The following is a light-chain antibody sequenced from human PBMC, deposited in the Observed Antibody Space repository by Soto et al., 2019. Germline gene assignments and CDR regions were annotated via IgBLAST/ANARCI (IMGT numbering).Light chain of an antibody. J-gene: IGKJ5*01. Sequence: EIVLTQSPATLSSFPGDRVTPSCRASQYINTRLAWYQHRPGQAPRLLIDQPSIRAAGIPARFSASGTGTDFTLTISSLEPEDFAVYYCQQRSNWPPITFGQGTRLEIK. CDR2: QPS. V-gene: IGKV3-11*01. CDR3: QQRSNWPPIT. CDR1: QYINTR.